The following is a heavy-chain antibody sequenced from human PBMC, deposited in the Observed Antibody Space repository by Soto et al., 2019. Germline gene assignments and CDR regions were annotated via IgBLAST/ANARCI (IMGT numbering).Heavy chain of an antibody. Sequence: LRLSCAASGFRFDDYNIHWVRQAPGKGLEWVSLITWNGGNSYYADSVKGRFTISRDGTTESVSLQMTSLKREDTGLYFCARETLSYGSALDVWGQGTTVTVS. J-gene: IGHJ6*02. CDR2: ITWNGGNS. D-gene: IGHD3-16*01. CDR1: GFRFDDYN. CDR3: ARETLSYGSALDV. V-gene: IGHV3-43*01.